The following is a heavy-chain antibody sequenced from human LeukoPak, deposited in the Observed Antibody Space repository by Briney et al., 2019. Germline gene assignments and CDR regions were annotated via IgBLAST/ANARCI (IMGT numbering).Heavy chain of an antibody. J-gene: IGHJ5*02. CDR2: ISAYNGNT. V-gene: IGHV1-18*01. CDR3: AREAGGYDFWSGYSWFDP. CDR1: GYTFTSYG. Sequence: ASVKVSCKASGYTFTSYGIGWVRQAPGQGLEWMGWISAYNGNTNYAQKLQGRVTMTTDTSTSTAYMELRSLRSDDTAVYYCAREAGGYDFWSGYSWFDPWGQGTLVTVSS. D-gene: IGHD3-3*01.